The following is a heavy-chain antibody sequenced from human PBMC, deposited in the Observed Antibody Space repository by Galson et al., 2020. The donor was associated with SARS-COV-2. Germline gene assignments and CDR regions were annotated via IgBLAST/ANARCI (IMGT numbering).Heavy chain of an antibody. Sequence: ETSETLSLTCTVSGGSISSSSYYWGWIRQPPGKGLEWIGSIYYSGSTYYNPSLKSRVTISVDTSKNQFSLKLSSVTAADTAVYYCARIPGYFDYWGQGTLVTVSS. CDR3: ARIPGYFDY. V-gene: IGHV4-39*01. J-gene: IGHJ4*02. CDR2: IYYSGST. CDR1: GGSISSSSYY.